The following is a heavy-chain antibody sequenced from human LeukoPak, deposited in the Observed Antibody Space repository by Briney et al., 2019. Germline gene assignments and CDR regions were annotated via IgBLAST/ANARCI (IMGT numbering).Heavy chain of an antibody. D-gene: IGHD1-26*01. CDR3: ARDPGSSHRWNWFDP. V-gene: IGHV1-2*02. Sequence: GASVKVSCKASGYTFTAPYIHWVRQAPGQGPEWMGWINPNNGATDYGKNFQGRVTMTRDTSITTAYMELSRLTSDDTAVYYCARDPGSSHRWNWFDPWGQGTLVTVSS. CDR2: INPNNGAT. J-gene: IGHJ5*02. CDR1: GYTFTAPY.